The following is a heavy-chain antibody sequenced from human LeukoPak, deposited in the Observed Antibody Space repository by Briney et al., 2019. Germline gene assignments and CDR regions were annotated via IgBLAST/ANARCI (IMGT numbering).Heavy chain of an antibody. CDR2: ISAYSGNT. V-gene: IGHV1-18*01. Sequence: ASVKVSCKASGYTFTSYGISWVRQAPGQGLEWMGWISAYSGNTNYAQKLQGRVTMTTDTSTSTAYMELRSLRPDDTAVYYCARVSSIVAVVAASDYWGQRTLVTVSS. CDR3: ARVSSIVAVVAASDY. CDR1: GYTFTSYG. D-gene: IGHD2-15*01. J-gene: IGHJ4*02.